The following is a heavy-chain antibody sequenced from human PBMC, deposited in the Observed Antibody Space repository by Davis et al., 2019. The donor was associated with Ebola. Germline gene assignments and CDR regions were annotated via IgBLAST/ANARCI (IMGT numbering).Heavy chain of an antibody. J-gene: IGHJ4*02. Sequence: PGGSLRLSCAASGFTVSTNYMTWVRQAPGKGPEWVSGISAVGYNTYHADSVRGRFTISRDNSKNTLYLQMNSLSGDDTAVYYCATCGFCISTSGVDYWGQGTLVSVSS. CDR3: ATCGFCISTSGVDY. CDR2: ISAVGYNT. V-gene: IGHV3-23*01. D-gene: IGHD6-19*01. CDR1: GFTVSTNY.